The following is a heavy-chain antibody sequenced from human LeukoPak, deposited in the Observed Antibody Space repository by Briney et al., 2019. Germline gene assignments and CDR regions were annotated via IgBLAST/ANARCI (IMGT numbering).Heavy chain of an antibody. D-gene: IGHD3-10*01. Sequence: ASVKVSCKAFGYTFTSNYMHWVRQAPGQGPEWMGVISPSGGSTTYAQKFQGRVTMTRDTSISTAYMELSRLRSDDTAVYYCARAAPYGSEEGDAFDIWGQGTMVTVSS. CDR2: ISPSGGST. CDR1: GYTFTSNY. CDR3: ARAAPYGSEEGDAFDI. V-gene: IGHV1-46*01. J-gene: IGHJ3*02.